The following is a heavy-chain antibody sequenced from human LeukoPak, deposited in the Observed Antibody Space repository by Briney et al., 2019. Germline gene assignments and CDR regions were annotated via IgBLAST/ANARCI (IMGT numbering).Heavy chain of an antibody. V-gene: IGHV3-23*01. CDR2: ISGSGGST. J-gene: IGHJ4*02. CDR1: GLTFSSYA. Sequence: GGPLRLSCAASGLTFSSYAMTWVRQAPGKGLEWVSAISGSGGSTYYADSVKGRFTISRDNSKNTLYLEMNSLRVEDTAVYYCATLSGGSCSTTNCYAAYWGQGTLVTVSS. CDR3: ATLSGGSCSTTNCYAAY. D-gene: IGHD2-2*01.